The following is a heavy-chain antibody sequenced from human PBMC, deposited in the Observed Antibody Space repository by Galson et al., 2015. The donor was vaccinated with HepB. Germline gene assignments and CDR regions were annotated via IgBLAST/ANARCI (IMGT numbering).Heavy chain of an antibody. D-gene: IGHD3-22*01. J-gene: IGHJ4*02. CDR3: AKERGVYYYDSSGYYRGYFDY. V-gene: IGHV3-23*01. CDR1: GFTFSSYA. CDR2: ISGSGGST. Sequence: SLRLSCAASGFTFSSYAMSWVRQAPGKGLEWVSAISGSGGSTYYADPVKGRFTISRDNSKNTLYLQMNSLRAEDTAVYYCAKERGVYYYDSSGYYRGYFDYWGQGTLVTVSS.